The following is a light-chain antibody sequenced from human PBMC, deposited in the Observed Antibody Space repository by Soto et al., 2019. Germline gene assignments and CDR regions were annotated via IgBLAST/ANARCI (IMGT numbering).Light chain of an antibody. CDR1: QSVSSN. CDR2: GAS. CDR3: QQYKNWPPYT. V-gene: IGKV3-15*01. J-gene: IGKJ2*01. Sequence: EIVMTQSPATLSVSPGERATLSCRASQSVSSNLAWYQQKPGQAPRLLIYGASTMATGIPARFSGSGSGTEFTLTISSLQSEDFALYYCQQYKNWPPYTFGQGTKLEIK.